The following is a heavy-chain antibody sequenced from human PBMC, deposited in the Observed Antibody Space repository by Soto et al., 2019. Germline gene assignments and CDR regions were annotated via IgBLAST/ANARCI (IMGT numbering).Heavy chain of an antibody. CDR2: IIPILGIA. CDR3: ASDDKGLPPGFY. Sequence: ASVKVSCKVSGSTLIELSIHWVRQAPGQGLEWMGRIIPILGIANYAQKFQGRVTITADKSTSTAYMELSSLRSEDTAVYYCASDDKGLPPGFYWGPG. D-gene: IGHD5-18*01. V-gene: IGHV1-69*04. J-gene: IGHJ4*02. CDR1: GSTLIELS.